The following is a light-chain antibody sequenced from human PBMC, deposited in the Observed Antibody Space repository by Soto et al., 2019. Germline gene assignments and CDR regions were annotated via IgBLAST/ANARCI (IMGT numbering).Light chain of an antibody. CDR2: AAS. V-gene: IGKV3-15*01. CDR1: QSFSNN. CDR3: QQYNNWPTLT. J-gene: IGKJ4*01. Sequence: IVMTQSPATLSVSPGERVTLSCSASQSFSNNLAWYQQKPGQAPRLLIYAASTRDTGLPARFSGSGSGTQFTLTISSLQSEDFEVYYCQQYNNWPTLTFGGGTKVEIK.